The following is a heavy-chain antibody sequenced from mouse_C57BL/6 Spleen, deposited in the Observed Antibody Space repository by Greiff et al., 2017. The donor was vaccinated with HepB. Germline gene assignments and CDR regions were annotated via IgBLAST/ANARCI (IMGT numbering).Heavy chain of an antibody. CDR3: ARGCYYGSSYDYAMDY. J-gene: IGHJ4*01. D-gene: IGHD1-1*01. Sequence: QVQLQQPGAEPVRPGSSVKLSCKASGYTFTSYWMHWVKQRPIQGLEWIGNIDPSDSETHYNQKFKDKATLTVDKSSSTAYMQLSSLTSEDSAVYYCARGCYYGSSYDYAMDYWGQGTSVTVSS. CDR1: GYTFTSYW. CDR2: IDPSDSET. V-gene: IGHV1-52*01.